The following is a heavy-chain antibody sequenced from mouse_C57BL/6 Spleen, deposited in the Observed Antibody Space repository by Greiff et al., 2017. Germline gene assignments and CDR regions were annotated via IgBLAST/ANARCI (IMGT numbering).Heavy chain of an antibody. J-gene: IGHJ2*01. CDR1: GYTFTSYW. Sequence: QVQLQQPGAELVKPGASVKLSCKASGYTFTSYWMQWVKQRPGQGLEWIGEIDPSDSYTNYNQKFKGKATLTVDTSSSTAYMQLSSLTSEDSAVYYCASKILYYGSSYYFDYWGQGTTLTVSS. D-gene: IGHD1-1*01. CDR3: ASKILYYGSSYYFDY. CDR2: IDPSDSYT. V-gene: IGHV1-50*01.